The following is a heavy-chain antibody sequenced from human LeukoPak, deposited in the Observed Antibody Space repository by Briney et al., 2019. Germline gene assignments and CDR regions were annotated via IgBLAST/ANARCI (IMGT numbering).Heavy chain of an antibody. CDR1: GGTFISYA. V-gene: IGHV1-69*05. J-gene: IGHJ4*02. CDR2: IIPIFGTA. CDR3: ARSLTVVPAATLGHFDY. D-gene: IGHD2-2*01. Sequence: SVNVSCTASGGTFISYAISWVRQAPGQGLEWMGGIIPIFGTANYAQKFQGRVTITTDESTSTAYMELSSLRSEDTAVYYCARSLTVVPAATLGHFDYWGQGTLVTVSS.